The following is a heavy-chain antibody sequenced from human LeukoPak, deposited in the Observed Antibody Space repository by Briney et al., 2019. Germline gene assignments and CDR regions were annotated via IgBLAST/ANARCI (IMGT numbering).Heavy chain of an antibody. Sequence: ASVKVSCKASGYTFTYYYMHWVRQAPGQGLEWMGIINPSGGSTTYAQKFQGRVTITRNTSISTAYMELSSLRSEDTAVYYRARGKGPVRGVPRCYFDYWGQGTLVTVSS. CDR1: GYTFTYYY. J-gene: IGHJ4*02. CDR2: INPSGGST. V-gene: IGHV1-46*01. CDR3: ARGKGPVRGVPRCYFDY. D-gene: IGHD3-10*01.